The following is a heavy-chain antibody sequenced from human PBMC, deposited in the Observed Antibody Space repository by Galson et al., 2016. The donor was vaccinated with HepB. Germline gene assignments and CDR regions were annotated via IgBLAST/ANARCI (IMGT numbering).Heavy chain of an antibody. D-gene: IGHD1-14*01. CDR2: INHSGST. CDR3: AKYKTHYYYYGMDV. J-gene: IGHJ6*02. V-gene: IGHV4-34*01. Sequence: SETLSLTCAVYGGAFSTYYWTWIRQPPGKGLEWIGEINHSGSTNYNASLKSRVAISVDTSKNQFSLKLSSVTAADTAVYYCAKYKTHYYYYGMDVWGQGTTVTVSS. CDR1: GGAFSTYY.